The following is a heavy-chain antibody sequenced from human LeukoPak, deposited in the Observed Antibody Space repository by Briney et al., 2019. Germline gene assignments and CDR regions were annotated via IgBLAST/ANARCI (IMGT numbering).Heavy chain of an antibody. CDR1: GGSISSYY. V-gene: IGHV4-59*01. CDR2: IYYSRSA. D-gene: IGHD3-9*01. J-gene: IGHJ4*02. CDR3: ARAAYYDILTGYYIPGYFDY. Sequence: SETLSLTCTVSGGSISSYYWSWIRQPPGKGLEWIGYIYYSRSANYNPSLKSRVTISVDTSKNQFSLKLSSVTAADTAVYYCARAAYYDILTGYYIPGYFDYWGQGTLVTVSS.